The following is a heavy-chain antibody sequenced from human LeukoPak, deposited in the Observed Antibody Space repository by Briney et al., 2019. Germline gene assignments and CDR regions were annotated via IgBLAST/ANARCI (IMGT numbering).Heavy chain of an antibody. J-gene: IGHJ6*03. CDR2: INPNSGGT. D-gene: IGHD2-8*01. V-gene: IGHV1-2*02. CDR1: GYTFTGYY. CDR3: XXXAXXVLXXYAWSHYYYXDV. Sequence: SVKXXCKASGYTFTGYYMHWVRQAPGQGLEWMGWINPNSGGTNYAQKFQGRVTMTRDTSISTAYMELSRLRSDDTAVYNGXXXAXXVLXXYAWSHYYYXDVWGKGTXVTVSS.